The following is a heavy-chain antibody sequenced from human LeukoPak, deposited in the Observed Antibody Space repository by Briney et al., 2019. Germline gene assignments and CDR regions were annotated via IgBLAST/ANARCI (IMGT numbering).Heavy chain of an antibody. CDR3: ARESWPNYYDSSGYRPKAYNFDY. D-gene: IGHD3-22*01. CDR2: INAGNGNT. V-gene: IGHV1-3*01. CDR1: GYTFTSYA. Sequence: ASVKVSCKASGYTFTSYAMHWVRQAPGQRLGWMGWINAGNGNTKYSQKFQGRVTMTTDTSTSTAYMELRSLTSDDTAVYYCARESWPNYYDSSGYRPKAYNFDYWGQGTLVTVSS. J-gene: IGHJ4*02.